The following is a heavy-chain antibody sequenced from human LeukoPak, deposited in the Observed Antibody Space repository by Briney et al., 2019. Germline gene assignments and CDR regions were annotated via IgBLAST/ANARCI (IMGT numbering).Heavy chain of an antibody. J-gene: IGHJ2*01. CDR3: ARTTVTTWVTFDL. Sequence: SETLSLTCTVSGGSISSGGYYWSWIRQYPGKGLEWIGYIYYSGSTYYNPSLKSRVTISVDTSKNQFSLKLSSVTAADTAVYYCARTTVTTWVTFDLWGLGTLVTVSS. CDR2: IYYSGST. V-gene: IGHV4-31*03. CDR1: GGSISSGGYY. D-gene: IGHD4-11*01.